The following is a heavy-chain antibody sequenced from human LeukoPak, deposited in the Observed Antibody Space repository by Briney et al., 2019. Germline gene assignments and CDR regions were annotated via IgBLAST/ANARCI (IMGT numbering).Heavy chain of an antibody. CDR1: GFNVSSNY. CDR2: IYSGDST. D-gene: IGHD4-17*01. V-gene: IGHV3-66*04. J-gene: IGHJ4*02. CDR3: ARHYGDPYFDY. Sequence: GGSLRLSCAASGFNVSSNYMSWVRQAPGKGLEWVSVIYSGDSTYYADSVKGRFTISRDNSKNTLYLQMNSLRAEDTAVYYCARHYGDPYFDYWGQGTLVTVSS.